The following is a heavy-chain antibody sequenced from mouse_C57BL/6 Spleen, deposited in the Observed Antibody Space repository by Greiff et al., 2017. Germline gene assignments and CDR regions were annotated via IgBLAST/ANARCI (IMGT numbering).Heavy chain of an antibody. D-gene: IGHD1-1*01. V-gene: IGHV5-9-1*02. J-gene: IGHJ4*01. Sequence: EVMLVESGEGLVKPGGSLKLSCAASGFTFSSYAMSWVRQTPEKRLEWVAYLSSGGDYIYYADTVQGRFTISRDNARNTLYLQMSSLKSEDTAMYYCTRETYYGSSAYYAMDYWGQGTSVTVSS. CDR1: GFTFSSYA. CDR2: LSSGGDYI. CDR3: TRETYYGSSAYYAMDY.